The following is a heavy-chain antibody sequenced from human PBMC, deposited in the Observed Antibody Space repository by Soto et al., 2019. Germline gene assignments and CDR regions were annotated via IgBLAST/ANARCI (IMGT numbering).Heavy chain of an antibody. V-gene: IGHV4-34*01. J-gene: IGHJ3*01. CDR2: INHSGST. CDR3: AKGYGGY. D-gene: IGHD4-17*01. Sequence: QVQLQQWGAGLLKPSETLSLTCAVYGGSFSGYYWSWIRQPPGKGLEWIGEINHSGSTNYNPSLKRRVTISVDPSKNQFSMKLSSVTAADTAVYYCAKGYGGYWGQGTMVTVSS. CDR1: GGSFSGYY.